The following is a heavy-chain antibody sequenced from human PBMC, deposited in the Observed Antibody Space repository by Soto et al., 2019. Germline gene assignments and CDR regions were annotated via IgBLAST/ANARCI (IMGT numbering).Heavy chain of an antibody. J-gene: IGHJ6*02. V-gene: IGHV3-53*01. Sequence: EVQLVESGGGLIQPGGSLRLSCAASGFTVSSNYMSWVRQAPGKGLEWVSVIYSGGSTYYADSVKGRFTISRDNSKNTLYLQMNSLSAEDTAVYYCARDFVVVAAAGRGSYYYYGMDVWGQGTTVTVSS. CDR2: IYSGGST. D-gene: IGHD6-13*01. CDR1: GFTVSSNY. CDR3: ARDFVVVAAAGRGSYYYYGMDV.